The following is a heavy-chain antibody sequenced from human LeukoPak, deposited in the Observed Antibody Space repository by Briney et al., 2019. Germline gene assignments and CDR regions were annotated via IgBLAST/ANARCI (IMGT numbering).Heavy chain of an antibody. CDR1: GYTFTSYD. V-gene: IGHV1-8*01. CDR2: MNPNSGNT. D-gene: IGHD3-10*01. J-gene: IGHJ6*03. Sequence: ASVKVSCKASGYTFTSYDINWVRQATGQGLEWMGWMNPNSGNTGYAQKFQGRVTMTRNTSISTAYMELSSLRSEDTAVYYCARAITMVRGVKSYYYYYYMDVWGKGTTVTVSS. CDR3: ARAITMVRGVKSYYYYYYMDV.